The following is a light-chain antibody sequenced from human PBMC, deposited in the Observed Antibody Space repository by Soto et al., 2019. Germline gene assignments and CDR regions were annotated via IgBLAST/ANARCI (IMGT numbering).Light chain of an antibody. Sequence: VLTQPASVSGSPGQSITISCTGTSSDVGGYNYVSWYQQHPGKAPKFMIYDVSNRPSGVSNRFSGSKSGNTASLTISGLQAEDEADYYCCSYTTSNTRQIVFGTGTKVTVL. J-gene: IGLJ1*01. CDR2: DVS. V-gene: IGLV2-14*01. CDR3: CSYTTSNTRQIV. CDR1: SSDVGGYNY.